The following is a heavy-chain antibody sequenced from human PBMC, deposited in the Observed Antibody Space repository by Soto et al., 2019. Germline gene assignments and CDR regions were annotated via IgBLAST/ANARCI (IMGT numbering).Heavy chain of an antibody. V-gene: IGHV3-23*01. CDR3: AKATYYDSHLLFDY. CDR1: GFTFSSYA. CDR2: ISGSGGSA. J-gene: IGHJ4*02. Sequence: GGSLRLSCAASGFTFSSYAMSWVRQAPGKGLEWVSAISGSGGSAYYADSVKGRFTISRDNSKNTLYLQMNSLRAEDTAVYYCAKATYYDSHLLFDYWGQGALVTVSS. D-gene: IGHD3-22*01.